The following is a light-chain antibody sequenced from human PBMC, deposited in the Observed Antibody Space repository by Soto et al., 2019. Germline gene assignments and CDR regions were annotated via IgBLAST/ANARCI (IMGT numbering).Light chain of an antibody. CDR3: QSYDSSLSGLGV. J-gene: IGLJ2*01. CDR1: SPNIGAGYD. V-gene: IGLV1-40*01. CDR2: GNS. Sequence: QSVLTQPPSVSGAPGQRVTISCTGSSPNIGAGYDVHWYQQLPGTAPKLLIYGNSNRPSGVPDRFSGSKSGTSASLAITGLQAEDEADYYCQSYDSSLSGLGVFGGGTKVTVL.